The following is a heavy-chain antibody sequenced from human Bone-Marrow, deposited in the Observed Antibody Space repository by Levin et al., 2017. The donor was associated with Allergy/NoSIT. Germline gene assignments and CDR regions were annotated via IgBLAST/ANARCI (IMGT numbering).Heavy chain of an antibody. J-gene: IGHJ4*02. Sequence: KTGGSLRLSCAASGFTFSDYYMGWIRQSPGKGLEWLSYISSTGTTILYADSVKGRFTISRDNAANSLFLQISSLRAEDTAVYYCATYFGDYYYFHSWGQGTLVTVSS. CDR3: ATYFGDYYYFHS. CDR1: GFTFSDYY. V-gene: IGHV3-11*01. D-gene: IGHD4-17*01. CDR2: ISSTGTTI.